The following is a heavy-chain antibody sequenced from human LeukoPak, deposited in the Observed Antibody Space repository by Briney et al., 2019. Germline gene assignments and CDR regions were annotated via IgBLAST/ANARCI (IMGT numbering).Heavy chain of an antibody. CDR1: GFTFSSYG. V-gene: IGHV3-30*18. CDR2: ISYDGSNK. D-gene: IGHD3-22*01. Sequence: PGGSLRLSCAASGFTFSSYGMHWVRQAPGKGLEWVAVISYDGSNKYYADSVKGRFTISRDNSKNTLYLQMNSLRAEDTAVYYCAKAYETYYYDSSGYYGAFDIWGQGTMVTVSS. CDR3: AKAYETYYYDSSGYYGAFDI. J-gene: IGHJ3*02.